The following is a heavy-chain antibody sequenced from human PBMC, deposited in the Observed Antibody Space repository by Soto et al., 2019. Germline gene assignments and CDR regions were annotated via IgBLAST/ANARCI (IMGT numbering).Heavy chain of an antibody. CDR1: GGSISSYS. CDR3: AALPRY. CDR2: IYYSGST. D-gene: IGHD6-6*01. Sequence: QVQLQESGPGLVKPSETLSLTCTVSGGSISSYSWKWIRQPPGKGLEWIGYIYYSGSTNYNPSLKSRVTISLDTSKNQFSLKLTSVTAADTAVYYCAALPRYWGQGTLVTVSS. J-gene: IGHJ4*02. V-gene: IGHV4-59*01.